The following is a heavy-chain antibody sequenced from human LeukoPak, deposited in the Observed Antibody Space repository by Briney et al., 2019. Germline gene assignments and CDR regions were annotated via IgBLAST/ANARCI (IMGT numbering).Heavy chain of an antibody. V-gene: IGHV3-53*01. CDR1: GFTVSSNY. J-gene: IGHJ4*02. Sequence: GGSLRLSCAASGFTVSSNYMSWVHQAPGKGLEWASVIYSGGSTYYADSVKGRFTISRDNSKNTLYLQMNSLRAEDTAVYYCARAPSGSYSYYFDYWGQGTLVTVSS. CDR3: ARAPSGSYSYYFDY. CDR2: IYSGGST. D-gene: IGHD1-26*01.